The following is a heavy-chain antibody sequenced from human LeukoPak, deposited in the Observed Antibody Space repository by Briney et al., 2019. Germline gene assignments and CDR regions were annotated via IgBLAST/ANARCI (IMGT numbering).Heavy chain of an antibody. Sequence: ASVKVSCKASGYIFTNYNLSWVRQAPGHGLEWMGWISTYNGNTNYAQKVQGRVTMTTDTSTSTAYMELRSLRSDDTAVYYCARVVTGYYRGDHWGQGTLVTVSS. CDR3: ARVVTGYYRGDH. J-gene: IGHJ4*02. CDR1: GYIFTNYN. CDR2: ISTYNGNT. V-gene: IGHV1-18*01. D-gene: IGHD3-9*01.